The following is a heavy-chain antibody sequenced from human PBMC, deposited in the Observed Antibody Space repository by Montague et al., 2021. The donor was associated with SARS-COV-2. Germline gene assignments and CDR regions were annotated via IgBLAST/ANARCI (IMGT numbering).Heavy chain of an antibody. CDR2: ISSSSSYI. V-gene: IGHV3-21*01. CDR1: GFTFSSYS. Sequence: SLRLSCAASGFTFSSYSMNWVRQAPGKGLEWVSSISSSSSYIYYADSVKGRFTISRDNAKNSLYLQMNSLRAEDTAVYYCARDQVPDYYYYYYGMDVWGQGTTVTVSS. J-gene: IGHJ6*02. CDR3: ARDQVPDYYYYYYGMDV.